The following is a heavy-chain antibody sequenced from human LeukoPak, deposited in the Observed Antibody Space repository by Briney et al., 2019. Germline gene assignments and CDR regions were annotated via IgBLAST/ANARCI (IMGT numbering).Heavy chain of an antibody. Sequence: HGESLKISCKGSGYSFTSYWIGWVRQMPGKGLEWMGIIYPGDSDTRYNPSFQGQVTISADKTISTAYLQWSSLKASDTAIYYCARRASSWEYFDYWGQGTLVIVSS. J-gene: IGHJ4*02. D-gene: IGHD6-13*01. CDR3: ARRASSWEYFDY. V-gene: IGHV5-51*01. CDR2: IYPGDSDT. CDR1: GYSFTSYW.